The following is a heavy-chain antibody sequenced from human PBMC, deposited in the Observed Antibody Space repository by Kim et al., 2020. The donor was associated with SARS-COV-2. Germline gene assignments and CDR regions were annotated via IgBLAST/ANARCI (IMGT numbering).Heavy chain of an antibody. J-gene: IGHJ4*02. D-gene: IGHD2-15*01. CDR3: ARDRRYCSGGSCYSGTFNSYYFDY. CDR1: GYTFTGYY. Sequence: ASVNVSCKASGYTFTGYYMHWVRQAPGQGLEWMGRINPNSGGTNYAQKFQGRVTMTRDTSISTAYMELSRLRSDDTAVYYCARDRRYCSGGSCYSGTFNSYYFDYWGQGTLVTVSS. CDR2: INPNSGGT. V-gene: IGHV1-2*06.